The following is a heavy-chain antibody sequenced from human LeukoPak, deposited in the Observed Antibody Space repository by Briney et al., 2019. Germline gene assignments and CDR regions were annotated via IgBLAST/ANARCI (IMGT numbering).Heavy chain of an antibody. CDR2: IYHSGST. CDR3: ARAGDYLIGY. J-gene: IGHJ4*02. D-gene: IGHD4-17*01. V-gene: IGHV4-38-2*02. CDR1: GYSISSGYY. Sequence: SETLSLTCTVSGYSISSGYYWGWIRQPPGKGLEWIGSIYHSGSTYYNPSLKSRVTISVDTSKNQFSLKLSSVTAADTAVYYCARAGDYLIGYWGQGTLVTVSS.